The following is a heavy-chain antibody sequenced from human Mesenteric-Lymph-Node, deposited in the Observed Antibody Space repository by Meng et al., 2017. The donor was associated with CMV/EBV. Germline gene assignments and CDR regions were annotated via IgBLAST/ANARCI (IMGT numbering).Heavy chain of an antibody. J-gene: IGHJ2*01. CDR2: MNPNSGNT. Sequence: YTFTNYDIDWVRQATGQGLEWMGWMNPNSGNTGYAQKFQGRVTMTRNTSISTAYMKLSSVTAADTAVYYCARRNMVRGVVNWYFDLWGRGILVTVSS. CDR1: YTFTNYD. V-gene: IGHV1-8*01. D-gene: IGHD3-10*01. CDR3: ARRNMVRGVVNWYFDL.